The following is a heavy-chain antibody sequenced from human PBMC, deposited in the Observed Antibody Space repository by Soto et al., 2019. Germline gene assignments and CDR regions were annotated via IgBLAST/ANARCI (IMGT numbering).Heavy chain of an antibody. CDR3: ARAAYYYDFWRGLDAFDI. Sequence: QVQLVQSGAEVKKPGSSVKVSCKASGGTFSSYAISWVRQAPGQGLEWMGGIIPIFGTANYAQKFQGRVTITADKSTSTAYMELSSLRSEDTAVYYCARAAYYYDFWRGLDAFDIWGQGTMVTVSS. D-gene: IGHD3-3*01. J-gene: IGHJ3*02. CDR2: IIPIFGTA. V-gene: IGHV1-69*06. CDR1: GGTFSSYA.